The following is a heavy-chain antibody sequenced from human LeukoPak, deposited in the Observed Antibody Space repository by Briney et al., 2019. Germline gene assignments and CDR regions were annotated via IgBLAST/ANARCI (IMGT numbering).Heavy chain of an antibody. V-gene: IGHV4-34*01. CDR2: INHSGST. J-gene: IGHJ6*03. D-gene: IGHD6-13*01. CDR3: ARVSSSWYVLYYMDV. CDR1: GGSFSGYY. Sequence: SETLSLTCAVYGGSFSGYYWSWIRQPPGKGLEWIGEINHSGSTNYNPSLKSRVTISVDTSKNQFSLKLSSVTAADTAVYYCARVSSSWYVLYYMDVWGKGTTVTVS.